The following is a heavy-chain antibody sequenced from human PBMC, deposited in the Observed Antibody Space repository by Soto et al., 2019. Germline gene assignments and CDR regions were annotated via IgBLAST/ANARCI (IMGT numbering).Heavy chain of an antibody. V-gene: IGHV1-18*04. CDR3: ARDPVGGHFDY. CDR1: GYPFSSYD. J-gene: IGHJ4*02. Sequence: QVHLVQSGGEVRKPGASVRVSCKTSGYPFSSYDISWVRQAPGQGLEWMGWNNPHNGDTNYTQTFRDRVTMTKDTSTTTVYMELRSLKSDDTAVYFCARDPVGGHFDYWGQGTLVTVSS. CDR2: NNPHNGDT. D-gene: IGHD2-15*01.